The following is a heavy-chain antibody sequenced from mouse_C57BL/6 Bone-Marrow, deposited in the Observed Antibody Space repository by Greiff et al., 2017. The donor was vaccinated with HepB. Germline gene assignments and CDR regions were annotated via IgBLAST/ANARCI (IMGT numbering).Heavy chain of an antibody. CDR1: GYTFTSYT. D-gene: IGHD3-2*02. CDR3: ARRSSGYVMDY. Sequence: VKLMESGAELARPGASVKMSCKASGYTFTSYTMHWVKQRPGQGLEWIGYINPSSGYTKYNQKFKDKATLTADKSSSTAYMQLSSLTSEDSAVYYCARRSSGYVMDYWGQGTSVTVSS. CDR2: INPSSGYT. V-gene: IGHV1-4*01. J-gene: IGHJ4*01.